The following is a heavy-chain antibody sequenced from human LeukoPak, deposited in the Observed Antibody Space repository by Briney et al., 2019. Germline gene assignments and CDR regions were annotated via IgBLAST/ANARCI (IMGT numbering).Heavy chain of an antibody. Sequence: SETLSLTCTVSGGSISSYYWSWIRQPRGKGLEWIGYIYYSGSTNYNPSLKSRVTISVDTSKNQFSLKLSSVTAADTAVYYCASYYYDSSGYYYTDYWGQGTLVTVSS. J-gene: IGHJ4*02. D-gene: IGHD3-22*01. CDR2: IYYSGST. V-gene: IGHV4-59*08. CDR1: GGSISSYY. CDR3: ASYYYDSSGYYYTDY.